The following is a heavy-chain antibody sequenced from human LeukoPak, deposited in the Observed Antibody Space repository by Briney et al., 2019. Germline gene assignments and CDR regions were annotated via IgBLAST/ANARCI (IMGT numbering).Heavy chain of an antibody. CDR1: GFTFDDYA. V-gene: IGHV3-9*03. CDR3: AKDYSYGSGSYSYYFDY. Sequence: PGGSLRLSCAASGFTFDDYAMHWVRQAPGKGLEWVSGISWNSGSIGYADSVKGRFTISRDNAKNSLYLQMNSLRAEDMALYYCAKDYSYGSGSYSYYFDYWGQGTLVTVSS. J-gene: IGHJ4*02. CDR2: ISWNSGSI. D-gene: IGHD3-10*01.